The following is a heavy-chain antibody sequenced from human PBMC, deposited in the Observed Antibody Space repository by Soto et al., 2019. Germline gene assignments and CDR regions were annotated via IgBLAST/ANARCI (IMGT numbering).Heavy chain of an antibody. CDR2: ISYDGSNK. V-gene: IGHV3-30*18. Sequence: VQLVESGGGVVQPGRSLRLSCAASGFTFSSYGMHWVRQAPGKGLEWVAVISYDGSNKYYADSVKGRFTISRDNSKHTLHLQMNSLRAEDTAVYYGAKDNTAARLQLFYFDYWGQGTLVTVSS. CDR3: AKDNTAARLQLFYFDY. CDR1: GFTFSSYG. J-gene: IGHJ4*02. D-gene: IGHD6-6*01.